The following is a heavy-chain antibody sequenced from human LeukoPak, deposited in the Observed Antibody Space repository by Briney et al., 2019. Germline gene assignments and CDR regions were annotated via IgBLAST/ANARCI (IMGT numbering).Heavy chain of an antibody. V-gene: IGHV4-39*07. CDR2: IYYSGST. Sequence: PSETLSLTCTVSGGSISSSSYYWGWIRQPPGKGLEWIGSIYYSGSTYYNPSLKSRVTISVDTSKNQFSLKLSSVTAADTAVYYCARDWYSSSWHKPGEFDYWGQGTLVTVSS. D-gene: IGHD6-13*01. CDR3: ARDWYSSSWHKPGEFDY. CDR1: GGSISSSSYY. J-gene: IGHJ4*02.